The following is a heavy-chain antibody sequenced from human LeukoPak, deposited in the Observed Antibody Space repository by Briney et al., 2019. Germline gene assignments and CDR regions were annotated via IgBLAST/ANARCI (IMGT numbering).Heavy chain of an antibody. J-gene: IGHJ6*03. V-gene: IGHV4-34*01. CDR1: GGSFSLYY. CDR3: ARGVKVYCTNGVCYSYGYYYYYMDV. D-gene: IGHD2-8*01. CDR2: INHSGNT. Sequence: SETLSLTCAVYGGSFSLYYWTWIRQSPGKGLEWIGEINHSGNTNYNPSLKSRVTISVDTSKNQFSLQVTSVTAADTAVYYCARGVKVYCTNGVCYSYGYYYYYMDVWGKGTTVTVSS.